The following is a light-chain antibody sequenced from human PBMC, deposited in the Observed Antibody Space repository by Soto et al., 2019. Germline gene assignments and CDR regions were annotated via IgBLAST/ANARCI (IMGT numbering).Light chain of an antibody. Sequence: IKVNKKTSSVRGSVGDSISSTCPARQDISNYLNWYQQKPGKAPKLLIYDASNLETGVPSRFSGSGSGTDFTFISSILQPEDMATYYCQQYDNLPRTFGGGTKVDIK. CDR2: DAS. V-gene: IGKV1-33*01. CDR1: QDISNY. J-gene: IGKJ4*01. CDR3: QQYDNLPRT.